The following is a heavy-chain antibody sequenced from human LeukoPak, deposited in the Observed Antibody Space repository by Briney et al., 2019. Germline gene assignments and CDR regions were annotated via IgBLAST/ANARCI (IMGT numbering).Heavy chain of an antibody. Sequence: SETLSLTCTFSGGSISSYYWSWIRQPAGKGLEWIGRIHTSGSTNYNPSLKSRVTMSVDTSKNQFSLKLSSVTAADTAVYYCARDVYYYDSSGRYYFDYWGQGTLVTVSS. CDR1: GGSISSYY. CDR2: IHTSGST. J-gene: IGHJ4*02. CDR3: ARDVYYYDSSGRYYFDY. D-gene: IGHD3-22*01. V-gene: IGHV4-4*07.